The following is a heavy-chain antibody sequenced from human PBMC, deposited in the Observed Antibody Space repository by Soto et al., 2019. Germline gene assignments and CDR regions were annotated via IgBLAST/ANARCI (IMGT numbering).Heavy chain of an antibody. CDR1: GYRFSRYG. Sequence: QVQLVQSGGEVKEPGASVKVSCKASGYRFSRYGINWVRQAPGQGLEWMGWVSTYDGNTQYAQKFQGRITMTTDTSTNTVYLELRSLTSDDTAVYYCARDEEDANLMIVVLPGDYWGQGKLVYVSS. J-gene: IGHJ4*02. CDR2: VSTYDGNT. D-gene: IGHD2-21*01. CDR3: ARDEEDANLMIVVLPGDY. V-gene: IGHV1-18*01.